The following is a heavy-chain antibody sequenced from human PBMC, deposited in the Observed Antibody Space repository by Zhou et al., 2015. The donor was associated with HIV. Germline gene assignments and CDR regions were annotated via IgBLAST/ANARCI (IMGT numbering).Heavy chain of an antibody. J-gene: IGHJ5*02. CDR1: GGTFSSYA. V-gene: IGHV1-69*01. D-gene: IGHD5-18*01. CDR2: IIPIFGTA. CDR3: ASAVHTAMVTTLGNWFRPR. Sequence: QVQLVQSGAEVKKPGSSVKVSCKASGGTFSSYAISWVRQAPGQGLEWMGGIIPIFGTANYAQKFQGRVTITADESTSTAYMELSSLRSEDTAVYYCASAVHTAMVTTLGNWFRPRGAREPWSTVSS.